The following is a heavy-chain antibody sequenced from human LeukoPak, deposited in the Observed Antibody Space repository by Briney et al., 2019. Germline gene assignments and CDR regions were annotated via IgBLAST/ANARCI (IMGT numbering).Heavy chain of an antibody. Sequence: ASVKVSCKAAEYTFTDYYIHGVRQAPGQGLDGRGGLNLNSGGTNYAQNFPGRVTMTRDTSVITAYMELSRLTSDDTAVYYCAIGGEWYYDSSRYRLFDYWGQGTLVTVSS. D-gene: IGHD3-22*01. V-gene: IGHV1-2*02. CDR2: LNLNSGGT. J-gene: IGHJ4*02. CDR1: EYTFTDYY. CDR3: AIGGEWYYDSSRYRLFDY.